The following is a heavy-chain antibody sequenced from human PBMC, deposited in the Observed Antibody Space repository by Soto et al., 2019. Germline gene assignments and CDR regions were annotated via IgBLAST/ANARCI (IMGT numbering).Heavy chain of an antibody. D-gene: IGHD6-19*01. CDR3: ARHLRSGGHHYYGMDV. J-gene: IGHJ6*02. CDR2: IYPGDSDT. Sequence: GESLKISCKGSGYSFTGYWIGWVRQIPGKGLEWMGIIYPGDSDTRYSPSFQGQVTISADKSITTAYLQWSSLKASDTAMYYCARHLRSGGHHYYGMDVWGQRTTVTVSS. CDR1: GYSFTGYW. V-gene: IGHV5-51*01.